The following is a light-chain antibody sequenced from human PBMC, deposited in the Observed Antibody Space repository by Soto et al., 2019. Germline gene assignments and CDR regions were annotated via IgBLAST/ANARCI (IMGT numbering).Light chain of an antibody. J-gene: IGKJ5*01. Sequence: ELLMTQSPAPLSVSPGERGTLSCRASQSVSSNLAWYQKKNGKAPRLLIYGASTRATGIPARLSGSGYGTEFTITISSLQHEEFEVYDCQQYNNSPFTFGHGTRLEIK. CDR3: QQYNNSPFT. CDR1: QSVSSN. CDR2: GAS. V-gene: IGKV3-15*01.